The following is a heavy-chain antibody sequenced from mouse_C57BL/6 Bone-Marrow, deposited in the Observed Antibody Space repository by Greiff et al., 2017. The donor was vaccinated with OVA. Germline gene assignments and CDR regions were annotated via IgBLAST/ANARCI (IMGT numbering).Heavy chain of an antibody. CDR1: GFSFTSYG. J-gene: IGHJ3*01. Sequence: QVQLQQSGPGLVPPSQSLSITCTVSGFSFTSYGVHWVRQPPGKGLEWLGVIWSGGSTDSNAAFISSLSISKDNTKSQVFFKSNSLQADDTAIYYCAKDFNAAWFAYWGQGTLVTVSA. CDR2: IWSGGST. V-gene: IGHV2-4*01. CDR3: AKDFNAAWFAY.